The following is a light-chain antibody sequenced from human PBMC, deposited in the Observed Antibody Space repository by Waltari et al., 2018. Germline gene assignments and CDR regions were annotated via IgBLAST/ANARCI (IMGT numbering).Light chain of an antibody. V-gene: IGKV1-33*01. CDR2: DAS. J-gene: IGKJ2*01. CDR3: QQYDNLPYT. Sequence: DIQMTQSPSSLSASVGDRVTFTCQASQDIRNYLNWFQQTPGKAPKLLIYDASNLEAEVPSRFSGSGSGTDFTFTISSLQAEDLGTYYCQQYDNLPYTFGQETKLEI. CDR1: QDIRNY.